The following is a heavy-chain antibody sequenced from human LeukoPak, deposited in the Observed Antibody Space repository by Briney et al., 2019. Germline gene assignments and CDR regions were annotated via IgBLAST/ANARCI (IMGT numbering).Heavy chain of an antibody. CDR1: GGSISSGGYS. V-gene: IGHV4-30-2*01. CDR2: IYHSGST. CDR3: ARSAYYDSSRDAFDI. Sequence: PSETLSLTRAVSGGSISSGGYSWSWIRQPPGKCLEWIGYIYHSGSTYYNPSLNSRVTISADRSKNQFSLKLSSVTAADTAVYYCARSAYYDSSRDAFDIWGQGTMVTVSS. J-gene: IGHJ3*02. D-gene: IGHD3-22*01.